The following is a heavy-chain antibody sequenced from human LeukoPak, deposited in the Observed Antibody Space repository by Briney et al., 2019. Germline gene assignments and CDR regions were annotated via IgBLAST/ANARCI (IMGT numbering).Heavy chain of an antibody. V-gene: IGHV3-7*01. CDR3: ARARATVTRISSFDI. J-gene: IGHJ3*02. CDR1: GFTFSSYW. Sequence: GGSLRLSCAASGFTFSSYWMSWVRQAPGKGLEWVANIKQDGSEKYYVDSVKGRFTISRDNAKNSLYLQMNSLRAEDTAVYYCARARATVTRISSFDIWGQGTMVTVSS. D-gene: IGHD4-17*01. CDR2: IKQDGSEK.